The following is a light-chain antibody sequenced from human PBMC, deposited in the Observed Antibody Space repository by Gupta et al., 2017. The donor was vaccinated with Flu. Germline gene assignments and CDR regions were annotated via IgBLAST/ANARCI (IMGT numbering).Light chain of an antibody. Sequence: QSALTQPASVSGSPGQSITIPCTGTSRDIGAYNYVSWYQHHPGKAPKLIISEVTERPSGISARFSGSKSGSTASLTISGLQPPDEADYYCATYTTTTDSWVFGGRTWVTVL. V-gene: IGLV2-14*01. J-gene: IGLJ3*02. CDR2: EVT. CDR1: SRDIGAYNY. CDR3: ATYTTTTDSWV.